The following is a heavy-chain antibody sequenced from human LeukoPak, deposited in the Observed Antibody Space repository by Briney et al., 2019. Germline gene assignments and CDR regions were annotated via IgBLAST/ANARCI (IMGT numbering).Heavy chain of an antibody. CDR2: ISSSSSYI. D-gene: IGHD1-26*01. J-gene: IGHJ6*02. Sequence: GGSLRLSCAASGFTFSSYSMNWVRQAPGKGLEWVSSISSSSSYIYYADSVKGRFTISRDNAKNSLHLQMNSLRAEDTAVYYCARRASPYGMDVWGQGTTVTVSS. CDR1: GFTFSSYS. V-gene: IGHV3-21*01. CDR3: ARRASPYGMDV.